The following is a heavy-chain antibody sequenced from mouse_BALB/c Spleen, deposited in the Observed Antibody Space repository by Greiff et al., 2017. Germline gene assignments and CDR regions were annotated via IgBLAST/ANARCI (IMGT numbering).Heavy chain of an antibody. CDR3: ARGGSSPYYFDY. Sequence: QVQLQQSGPELVKPGASVKISCKASGYAFSSSWMNWVKQRPGQGLEWIGRIYPGDGDTNYNQKFKGKATLTADKSSSTAYMQLSSLTSEDSAVYYCARGGSSPYYFDYWGQGTTLTVSS. J-gene: IGHJ2*01. V-gene: IGHV1-82*01. CDR1: GYAFSSSW. D-gene: IGHD1-1*01. CDR2: IYPGDGDT.